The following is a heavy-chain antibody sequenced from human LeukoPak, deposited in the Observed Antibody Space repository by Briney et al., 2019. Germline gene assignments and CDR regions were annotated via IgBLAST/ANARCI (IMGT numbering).Heavy chain of an antibody. CDR3: ARGESDSGTYSPGDF. Sequence: GGSLRLSCAASGFTVSSNYMSWVRQAPGKGLEWVSVIYSGGNTYYADSVKGRFTISRDNSKNTLYLQMNSLRTEDTAVYYCARGESDSGTYSPGDFWGQGTLVTVSS. J-gene: IGHJ4*02. CDR1: GFTVSSNY. CDR2: IYSGGNT. V-gene: IGHV3-53*05. D-gene: IGHD1-26*01.